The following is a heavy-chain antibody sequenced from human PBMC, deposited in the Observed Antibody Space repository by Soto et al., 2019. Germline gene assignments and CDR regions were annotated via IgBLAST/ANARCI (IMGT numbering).Heavy chain of an antibody. CDR3: AKVSGGGATFRAAFDI. D-gene: IGHD3-16*01. V-gene: IGHV3-9*01. J-gene: IGHJ3*02. CDR1: GFTLDDYA. CDR2: ISWNSGSI. Sequence: SLKLSCAASGFTLDDYAMHWVRQAPGKGLEWVSGISWNSGSIGYADSVKGRFTISRDNAKNSLYLQMNSLRAEDTALYYCAKVSGGGATFRAAFDIWGQGTMVTVS.